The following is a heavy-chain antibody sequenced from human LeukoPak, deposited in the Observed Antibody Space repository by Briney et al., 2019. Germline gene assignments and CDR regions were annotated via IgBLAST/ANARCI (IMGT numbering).Heavy chain of an antibody. Sequence: PGGSLRLSCAASGITFSRYSMSWVRQAPGKGLEWVSSISFSGTTTYYADSVKGRFTVSRDNSKNTLYLQMDGLRAEDTAVYYCARDPTELQLLSYYFDYWGQGTLVAVSS. CDR2: ISFSGTTT. J-gene: IGHJ4*02. CDR1: GITFSRYS. D-gene: IGHD2-2*01. V-gene: IGHV3-23*01. CDR3: ARDPTELQLLSYYFDY.